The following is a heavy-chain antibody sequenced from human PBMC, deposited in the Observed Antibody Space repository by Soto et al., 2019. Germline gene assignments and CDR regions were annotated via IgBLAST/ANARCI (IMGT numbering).Heavy chain of an antibody. CDR2: ITARGDYR. J-gene: IGHJ4*02. Sequence: EVQLLESGGGLVQPGGSLRLSCAASGFTFSSFAMSWVRQAPGRGLEGVSGITARGDYRYNADSVKGRFTISRDNSKNTLYLQMNSLRVEDTAVFYCAKDYGDFWDPLDYWGQGTLVTVSS. D-gene: IGHD4-17*01. CDR1: GFTFSSFA. CDR3: AKDYGDFWDPLDY. V-gene: IGHV3-23*01.